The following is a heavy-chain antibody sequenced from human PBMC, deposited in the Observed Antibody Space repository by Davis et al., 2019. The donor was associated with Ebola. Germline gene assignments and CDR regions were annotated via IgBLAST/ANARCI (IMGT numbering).Heavy chain of an antibody. CDR3: AKVMGDDFKYYAMDV. CDR1: GFTFSSSA. CDR2: ISGWGDKT. J-gene: IGHJ6*02. V-gene: IGHV3-23*01. D-gene: IGHD3-16*01. Sequence: GESLKISCAASGFTFSSSAMSWVCQAPGKGLEWVSSISGWGDKTYYVDSVKGRFTISGENSKYTVYLQMNSLRAEDTAVYYCAKVMGDDFKYYAMDVWGQGTTVTVYS.